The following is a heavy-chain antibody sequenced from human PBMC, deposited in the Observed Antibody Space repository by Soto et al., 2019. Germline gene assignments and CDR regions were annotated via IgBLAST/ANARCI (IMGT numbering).Heavy chain of an antibody. CDR3: ARDIHPTNREWGYYYYYMDV. CDR2: INWNGGST. V-gene: IGHV3-20*01. Sequence: PGGSLRLSCAASGLTFDDYVMSWVRQAPGKGLEWVSGINWNGGSTGYADSVKGRFTISRDNAKNSLYLQMNSLRAEDTALYHCARDIHPTNREWGYYYYYMDVWGKGTTVTVSS. J-gene: IGHJ6*03. CDR1: GLTFDDYV. D-gene: IGHD5-12*01.